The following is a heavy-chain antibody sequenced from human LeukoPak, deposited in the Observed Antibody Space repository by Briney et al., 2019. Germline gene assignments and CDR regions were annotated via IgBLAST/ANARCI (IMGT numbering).Heavy chain of an antibody. CDR3: ARVYQSAEYYFDY. CDR1: GGSIDSYY. CDR2: IYYTGST. J-gene: IGHJ4*02. D-gene: IGHD2-2*01. V-gene: IGHV4-59*01. Sequence: SETLPLTCTVAGGSIDSYYWSWIRQPPGKGLEWIGYIYYTGSTEYHPSLKSRVTISLDTSKNQFSLKLTSVTAADTAVYYCARVYQSAEYYFDYWGQGNLVSVSS.